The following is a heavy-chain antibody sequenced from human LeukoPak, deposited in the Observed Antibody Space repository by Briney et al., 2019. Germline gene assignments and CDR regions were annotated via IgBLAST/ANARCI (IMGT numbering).Heavy chain of an antibody. Sequence: ASVKVSCKASGYTFTGYYMHWVRQAPGQGLEWMGWINPNSGGTNYAQKIQGRVTMTRDTSISTAYMELSRLRSDDTAVYYCARGYCSSTSCYAVDYWGQGTLVTVSS. CDR3: ARGYCSSTSCYAVDY. J-gene: IGHJ4*02. CDR2: INPNSGGT. V-gene: IGHV1-2*02. D-gene: IGHD2-2*01. CDR1: GYTFTGYY.